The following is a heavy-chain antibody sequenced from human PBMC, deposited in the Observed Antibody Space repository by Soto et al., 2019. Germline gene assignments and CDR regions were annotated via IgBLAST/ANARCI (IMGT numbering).Heavy chain of an antibody. CDR1: GGTFSSYA. CDR2: IIPIFGTA. V-gene: IGHV1-69*06. CDR3: AREESRFYYYGMDV. J-gene: IGHJ6*02. Sequence: SVKVSCKASGGTFSSYAISWVRQAPGQGLEWMGGIIPIFGTANYAQKFQGRVTITADKSTSTAYMELSSLRSEDTAVYYCAREESRFYYYGMDVWGQGTTVTVSS. D-gene: IGHD3-3*01.